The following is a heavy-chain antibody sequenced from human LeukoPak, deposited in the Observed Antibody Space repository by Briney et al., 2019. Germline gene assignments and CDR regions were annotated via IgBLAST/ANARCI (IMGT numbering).Heavy chain of an antibody. CDR1: GAPISSYY. CDR3: ARHPELYFFDY. D-gene: IGHD3-10*01. J-gene: IGHJ4*02. Sequence: SETLSLTCTVSGAPISSYYRSWIRQPPGKGLEWIGYISYSGSTNYNPSLESRVTISADTSKNQVSLTLSSVAAADTAVYYCARHPELYFFDYWGQGTLVTVSS. CDR2: ISYSGST. V-gene: IGHV4-59*08.